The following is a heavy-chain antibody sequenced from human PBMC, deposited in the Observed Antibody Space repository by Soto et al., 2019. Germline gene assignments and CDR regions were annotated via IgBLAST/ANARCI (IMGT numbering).Heavy chain of an antibody. V-gene: IGHV3-13*01. J-gene: IGHJ6*03. CDR3: ARWGKGYCSSTSCPDYYYYYYMDV. CDR1: GFTFSSYD. Sequence: GGSLRLPCAASGFTFSSYDMRWVRQATGKGLEWVSAIGTAGDTYYPGSVKGRFTISRENAKNSLYLQMNSLRAGDTAVYYCARWGKGYCSSTSCPDYYYYYYMDVWGKGTTVTVSS. CDR2: IGTAGDT. D-gene: IGHD2-2*01.